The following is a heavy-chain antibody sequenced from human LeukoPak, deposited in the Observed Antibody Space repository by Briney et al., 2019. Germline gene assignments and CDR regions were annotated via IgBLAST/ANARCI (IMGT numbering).Heavy chain of an antibody. D-gene: IGHD3-3*02. CDR3: ARDISGGSHAFDI. J-gene: IGHJ3*02. CDR1: AGSIRGYY. CDR2: IYYSGSAA. V-gene: IGHV4-59*08. Sequence: SETLSLTYTVSAGSIRGYYRSWIRQPPGKGLEWVGSIYYSGSAANYNPSLESRVMTSVDTSKNQFSLQVNSVTAADTAVYYCARDISGGSHAFDIWGQGTMVTVSS.